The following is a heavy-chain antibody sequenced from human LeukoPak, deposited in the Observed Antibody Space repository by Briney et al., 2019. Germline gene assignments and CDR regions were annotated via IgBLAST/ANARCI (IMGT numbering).Heavy chain of an antibody. Sequence: SETLSLTCTVSGGSISSGGYYWSWIRQHPGKGLEWIGYIYYSGSTYYNPSLKSRVTISVDTSKNQFSLKLNSVTAADTAVYYCARTSTTADYAPVGWFDPWGQGTLVTVSS. D-gene: IGHD4-17*01. J-gene: IGHJ5*02. CDR2: IYYSGST. CDR3: ARTSTTADYAPVGWFDP. CDR1: GGSISSGGYY. V-gene: IGHV4-31*03.